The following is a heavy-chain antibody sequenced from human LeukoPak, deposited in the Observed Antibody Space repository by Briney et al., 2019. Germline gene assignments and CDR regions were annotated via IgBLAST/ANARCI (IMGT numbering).Heavy chain of an antibody. CDR2: INHSGST. CDR1: GGSFSGYY. CDR3: ARGHSPVTTKVSYFQH. Sequence: PSETLSLTCAVYGGSFSGYYWSWIRQPPGKGLEWIGEINHSGSTNYNPSLKSRVTILVDTSKNQFSLKLSSVTAADTAVYYCARGHSPVTTKVSYFQHWGQGTLVTVTS. V-gene: IGHV4-34*01. J-gene: IGHJ1*01. D-gene: IGHD4-17*01.